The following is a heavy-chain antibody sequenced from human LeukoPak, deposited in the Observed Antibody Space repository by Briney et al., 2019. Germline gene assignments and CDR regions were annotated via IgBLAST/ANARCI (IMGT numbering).Heavy chain of an antibody. CDR1: GFTFSSYA. CDR3: AKDPAMVVPAAIAFDI. J-gene: IGHJ3*02. CDR2: ISGSGGST. D-gene: IGHD2-2*01. Sequence: GGSLRLSCAASGFTFSSYAMSWVRQAPGKELEWVSAISGSGGSTYYADSVKGRFTISRDNSKNTLYLQMNSMRAEDTAVYYCAKDPAMVVPAAIAFDIWGQGTMVTVSS. V-gene: IGHV3-23*01.